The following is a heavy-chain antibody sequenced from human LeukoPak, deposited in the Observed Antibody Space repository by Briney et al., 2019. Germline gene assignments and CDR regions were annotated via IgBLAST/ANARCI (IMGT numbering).Heavy chain of an antibody. J-gene: IGHJ5*02. Sequence: ASVTVSCTASGYTFTSYAMHWVRQAPGQRLEWMGWINAGNGNTKYSQKFQGRVTMTRNTSISTAYMELSSLRSEDTAVYYCARGPFYSSRGNWFDPWGQGTLVTVSS. CDR1: GYTFTSYA. CDR3: ARGPFYSSRGNWFDP. D-gene: IGHD6-19*01. CDR2: INAGNGNT. V-gene: IGHV1-3*01.